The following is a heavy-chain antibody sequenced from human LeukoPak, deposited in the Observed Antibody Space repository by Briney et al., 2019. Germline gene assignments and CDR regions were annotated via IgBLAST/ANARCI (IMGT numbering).Heavy chain of an antibody. D-gene: IGHD2-15*01. CDR1: GFTFSSYA. Sequence: QPGGSLRLSCAASGFTFSSYAMSWVRQAPGKGLEWVAVISYDGSNKYYADSVKGRFTISRDNSKNTLYLQMNSLRAEDTAVYYCARDAPSHVVVVAAGYFDYWGQGTLVTVSS. CDR2: ISYDGSNK. CDR3: ARDAPSHVVVVAAGYFDY. V-gene: IGHV3-30-3*01. J-gene: IGHJ4*02.